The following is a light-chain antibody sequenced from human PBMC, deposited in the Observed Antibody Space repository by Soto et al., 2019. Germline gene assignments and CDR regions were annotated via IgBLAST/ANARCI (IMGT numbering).Light chain of an antibody. CDR1: QSISSSY. CDR3: QQYGNSPQT. J-gene: IGKJ1*01. CDR2: GAS. Sequence: ETVLTQSPGTLSLSPGERATLSCRASQSISSSYLAWYQQKPGQAPRLLIYGASYRATGIPDRFSGSGSGTDFTLTISRLEPEDFAVYYCQQYGNSPQTFGRGTKVEIK. V-gene: IGKV3-20*01.